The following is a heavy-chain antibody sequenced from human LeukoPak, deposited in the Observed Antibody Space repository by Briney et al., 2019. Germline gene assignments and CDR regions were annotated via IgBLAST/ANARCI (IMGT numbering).Heavy chain of an antibody. CDR2: IIPIFGTA. Sequence: GASVKVSCKASGGTFSSYAISWVRQTSGQGLEWMGGIIPIFGTANYAQKFQGRVTITTDESTSTAYMELSSLRSEDTAVYYCASRIPIAAAVGWGAFDIWGQGTMVTVSS. CDR3: ASRIPIAAAVGWGAFDI. CDR1: GGTFSSYA. J-gene: IGHJ3*02. D-gene: IGHD6-13*01. V-gene: IGHV1-69*05.